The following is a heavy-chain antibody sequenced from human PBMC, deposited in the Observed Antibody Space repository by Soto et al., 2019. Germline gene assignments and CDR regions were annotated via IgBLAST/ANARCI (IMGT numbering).Heavy chain of an antibody. Sequence: EGSVRLTCVAPGGSLNIERKTWLWKALGKGLEWVALIKTKAEGVTTHYAAPVKGRFTVSRDDSKNTVYLQVNSLKNEDTAVYYCAADTPVFGQGGLEDWGPVTQVIVT. D-gene: IGHD3-3*01. CDR3: AADTPVFGQGGLED. CDR2: IKTKAEGVTT. CDR1: GGSLNIER. V-gene: IGHV3-15*01. J-gene: IGHJ4*02.